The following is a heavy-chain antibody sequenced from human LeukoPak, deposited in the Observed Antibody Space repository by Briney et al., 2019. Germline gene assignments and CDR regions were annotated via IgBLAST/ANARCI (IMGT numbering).Heavy chain of an antibody. CDR2: ISAYNGNT. D-gene: IGHD4-17*01. V-gene: IGHV1-18*01. CDR1: GYTFTSYG. Sequence: ASVKVSCKASGYTFTSYGISWVRQAPGQGLEWMGWISAYNGNTNYAQKLQGRVTMTTDTSTSTAYMELRSLRSDDTAVYYCARERAGRGYDYGDQLHGAVWFDPWGQGTLVTVSS. J-gene: IGHJ5*02. CDR3: ARERAGRGYDYGDQLHGAVWFDP.